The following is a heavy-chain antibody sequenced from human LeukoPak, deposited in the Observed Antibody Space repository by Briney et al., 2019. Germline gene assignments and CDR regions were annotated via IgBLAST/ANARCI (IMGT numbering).Heavy chain of an antibody. D-gene: IGHD3-10*01. CDR3: AKVPLWFGELPDY. CDR1: GFTFSSYA. V-gene: IGHV3-23*01. CDR2: NSSSGGRT. J-gene: IGHJ4*02. Sequence: GGSLRLSCAASGFTFSSYAMSXXXXXXXXXXXXXXANSSSGGRTYYEGSLKIRLNISRNNSKNTLYRQINSLRAGDTAVYYCAKVPLWFGELPDYWGQGTLVTVSS.